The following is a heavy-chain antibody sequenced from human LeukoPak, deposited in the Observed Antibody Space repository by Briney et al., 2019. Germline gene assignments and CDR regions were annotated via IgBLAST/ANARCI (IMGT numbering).Heavy chain of an antibody. V-gene: IGHV3-33*01. J-gene: IGHJ4*02. Sequence: GGSLRLSCAASGFTFSSYGMHWVRQAPGKGVEWVAVIWYDGSNKYYADSVKGRFTISRDNSKNTLYLQMNSLRAEDTAVYYCARDAGYCSGGSCYPGQFDYWGRGTLVTVSS. D-gene: IGHD2-15*01. CDR1: GFTFSSYG. CDR3: ARDAGYCSGGSCYPGQFDY. CDR2: IWYDGSNK.